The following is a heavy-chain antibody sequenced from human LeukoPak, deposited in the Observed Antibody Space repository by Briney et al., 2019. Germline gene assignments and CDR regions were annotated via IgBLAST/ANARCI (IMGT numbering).Heavy chain of an antibody. V-gene: IGHV4-59*01. CDR3: ASASRPPAHYYDSPYYGMDV. CDR1: GGSISSYY. CDR2: IYYSGST. Sequence: SETLSLTCTVSGGSISSYYWSWIRQPPGKGLEWIGYIYYSGSTNYNPSLKSRVTISVDTSKNQFSLKLSSVAAADTAVYYCASASRPPAHYYDSPYYGMDVWGQGTTVTVSS. D-gene: IGHD3-9*01. J-gene: IGHJ6*02.